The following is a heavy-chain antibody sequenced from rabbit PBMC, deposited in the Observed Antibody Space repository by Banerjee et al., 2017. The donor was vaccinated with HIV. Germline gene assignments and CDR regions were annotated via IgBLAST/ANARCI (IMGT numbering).Heavy chain of an antibody. CDR2: IEVGSSGFT. D-gene: IGHD1-1*01. Sequence: QEQLVESGGDLVKPEGSLTLTCTASGFSFSSNEYMCWVRQALGKGLEWIPCIEVGSSGFTYFATWAKGRFTISKTSSTTVTLQVTRLTAADTATYFCARDTSSSFSSYGMDLWGQGTLVTVS. CDR1: GFSFSSNEY. V-gene: IGHV1S45*01. CDR3: ARDTSSSFSSYGMDL. J-gene: IGHJ6*01.